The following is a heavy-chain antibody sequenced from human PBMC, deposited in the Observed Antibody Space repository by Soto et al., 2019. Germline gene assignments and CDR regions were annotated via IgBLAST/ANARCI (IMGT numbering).Heavy chain of an antibody. V-gene: IGHV1-46*01. Sequence: GASVKVSCKASGYTFTSYYMHWVRQAPGQGLEWMGIINPSGGSTSYAQKFQGRVTMTRDTSTSTVYMELSSLRSEDTAVYYCARDYRVLLWFGESNIPLAEEIYYYYGMDVWGQGTTVTVSS. J-gene: IGHJ6*02. CDR2: INPSGGST. CDR3: ARDYRVLLWFGESNIPLAEEIYYYYGMDV. CDR1: GYTFTSYY. D-gene: IGHD3-10*01.